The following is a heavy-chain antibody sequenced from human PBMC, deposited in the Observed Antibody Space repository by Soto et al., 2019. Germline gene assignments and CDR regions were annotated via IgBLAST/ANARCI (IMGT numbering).Heavy chain of an antibody. D-gene: IGHD5-12*01. J-gene: IGHJ5*02. CDR2: IYYSGIT. CDR3: ARVYSGYDYRGWFDP. V-gene: IGHV4-31*03. Sequence: PSETLSLTCTVSGGSISSGGYYWSWIRQHPGKGLEWIGYIYYSGITYNNPSLKSRVTISVDTSKSQFSLKLSSVTAADTAVYYCARVYSGYDYRGWFDPWGQGSLVTVSS. CDR1: GGSISSGGYY.